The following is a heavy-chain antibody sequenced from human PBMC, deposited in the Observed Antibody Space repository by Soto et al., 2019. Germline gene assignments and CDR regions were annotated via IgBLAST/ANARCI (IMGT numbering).Heavy chain of an antibody. J-gene: IGHJ4*02. Sequence: PGGSLRLSCAASGFTFSSYGMHWVRQAPGKGLEWVAVISYDGSNKYYADSVKGRFTISRDNSKNTLYLQMNSLRAEDTAVYYCAKDDCSSTSCFDYWGQGTLVTVSS. CDR2: ISYDGSNK. D-gene: IGHD2-2*01. CDR1: GFTFSSYG. CDR3: AKDDCSSTSCFDY. V-gene: IGHV3-30*18.